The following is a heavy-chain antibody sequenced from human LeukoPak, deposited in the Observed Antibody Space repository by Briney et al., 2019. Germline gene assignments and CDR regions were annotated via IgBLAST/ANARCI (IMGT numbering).Heavy chain of an antibody. CDR2: INHSGST. CDR3: ARGVVTGTTNWFDP. Sequence: SETLSLTCAVYGGSFSGYYWSWIRQPPGKGLEWIGEINHSGSTNYNPSLKSRVTISVGTSKNQFSLKLNSVTAANTAVYFCARGVVTGTTNWFDPWGQGTLVTVSS. J-gene: IGHJ5*02. D-gene: IGHD1-20*01. CDR1: GGSFSGYY. V-gene: IGHV4-34*01.